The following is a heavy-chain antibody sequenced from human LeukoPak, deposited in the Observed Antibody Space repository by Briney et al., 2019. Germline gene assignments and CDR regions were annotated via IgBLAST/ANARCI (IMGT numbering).Heavy chain of an antibody. D-gene: IGHD5-24*01. Sequence: GRSLRLSCAASGFTFSSYGMHWVRQAPGKGLEWVAVISYDGSNKYYADSVKGRFTISRDNSKNTLYLQMNSLRAEDTAVYYCARGGPEIWYPPAYWGQGTLVTVSS. V-gene: IGHV3-30*03. CDR3: ARGGPEIWYPPAY. CDR2: ISYDGSNK. J-gene: IGHJ4*02. CDR1: GFTFSSYG.